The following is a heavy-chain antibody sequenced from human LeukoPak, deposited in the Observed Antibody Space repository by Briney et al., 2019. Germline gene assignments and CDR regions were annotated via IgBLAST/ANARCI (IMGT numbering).Heavy chain of an antibody. D-gene: IGHD3-10*01. CDR3: ARFYGSGSRNAFDI. CDR1: GFTVSSNY. Sequence: GGSLRLSCAASGFTVSSNYMSWVRQAPGKGLEWVSVIYSGGSTYYADSVKGRFTISRDNSKNTLYLQMNSLRAEDTAVYYCARFYGSGSRNAFDIWGQGTMVTVSS. CDR2: IYSGGST. V-gene: IGHV3-53*01. J-gene: IGHJ3*02.